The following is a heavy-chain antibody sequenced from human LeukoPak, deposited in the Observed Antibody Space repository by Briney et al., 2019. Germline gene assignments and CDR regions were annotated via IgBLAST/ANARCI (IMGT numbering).Heavy chain of an antibody. CDR3: ARREGYCSGDSCYRY. CDR1: GFTFSSYS. V-gene: IGHV3-21*04. D-gene: IGHD2-15*01. Sequence: GGSLRLSXAASGFTFSSYSMNWVRQAPGKGLEWVSSISSSSSYIYYADSVKGRFTISRDNAKNSLYLQMNSLRAEDTAVYYCARREGYCSGDSCYRYWGLGTLVTVSS. CDR2: ISSSSSYI. J-gene: IGHJ4*02.